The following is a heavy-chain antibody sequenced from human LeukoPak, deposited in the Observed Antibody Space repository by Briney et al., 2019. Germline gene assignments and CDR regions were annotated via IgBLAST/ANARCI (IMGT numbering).Heavy chain of an antibody. CDR2: VYYSAST. Sequence: PSQTLSLTCTVSGGSISRYYWSWVRKPPGKGLEWIGYVYYSASTNYNPSLKSRVTISVDTSKNQFSLKLSSVTAADTAVYYCAKYTGTYFDYWGQGTLVTVSS. J-gene: IGHJ4*02. CDR1: GGSISRYY. V-gene: IGHV4-59*08. D-gene: IGHD7-27*01. CDR3: AKYTGTYFDY.